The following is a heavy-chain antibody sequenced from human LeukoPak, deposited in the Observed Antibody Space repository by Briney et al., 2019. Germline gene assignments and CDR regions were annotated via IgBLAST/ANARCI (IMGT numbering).Heavy chain of an antibody. CDR2: MNPNSGNT. J-gene: IGHJ5*02. Sequence: GASVKVSCKASGYTFTSYDINWVRQATGQGLEWMGWMNPNSGNTGYAQKFQGRVTITRNTSISTAYMELSRLRSDDTAVYYCARVRGRQRMVYAYEFDPWGQGTLVTVSS. CDR1: GYTFTSYD. CDR3: ARVRGRQRMVYAYEFDP. D-gene: IGHD2-8*01. V-gene: IGHV1-8*03.